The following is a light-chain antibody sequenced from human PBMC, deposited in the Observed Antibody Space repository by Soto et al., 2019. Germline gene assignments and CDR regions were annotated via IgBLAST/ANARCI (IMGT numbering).Light chain of an antibody. CDR3: CSYTSSNTWV. J-gene: IGLJ3*02. V-gene: IGLV2-14*01. Sequence: QPVLTQPASVSGSPGQSITISCTGTSSDVGGYNYVSWYQQHPGKAPKLMIYEVSNRPSGVSNRFSGSKSGNTASLTISGLQAEDEADYYCCSYTSSNTWVFGGGTKVTVL. CDR2: EVS. CDR1: SSDVGGYNY.